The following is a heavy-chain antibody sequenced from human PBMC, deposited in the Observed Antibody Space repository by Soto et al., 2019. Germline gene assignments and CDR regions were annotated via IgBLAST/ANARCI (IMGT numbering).Heavy chain of an antibody. CDR3: ARGDYYDSSGYDY. CDR1: GGTFSSYT. D-gene: IGHD3-22*01. Sequence: QVQLVQSGAEVKKPGSSVKVSCKASGGTFSSYTISWVRQATGQGIEWMGRIIPILGIANYAQKFQGIVTITADQSTSTAYMELSSLRSEDTAVYYCARGDYYDSSGYDYWGQGTLVTVSS. J-gene: IGHJ4*02. V-gene: IGHV1-69*02. CDR2: IIPILGIA.